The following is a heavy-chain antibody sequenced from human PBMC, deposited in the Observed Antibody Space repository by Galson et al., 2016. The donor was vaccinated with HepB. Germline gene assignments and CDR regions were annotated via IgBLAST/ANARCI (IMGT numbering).Heavy chain of an antibody. CDR1: GFILTNYW. CDR2: IKEDGSEK. V-gene: IGHV3-7*01. Sequence: SLRLSCAVSGFILTNYWMTWVRQAPGKGLEWVAIIKEDGSEKYYVGSVEGRFTISRDNPKNSVYLQMTSLRAEDTALYYCARVVGADYGGIWYSDFWRRGTLVTVSS. D-gene: IGHD4-23*01. CDR3: ARVVGADYGGIWYSDF. J-gene: IGHJ2*01.